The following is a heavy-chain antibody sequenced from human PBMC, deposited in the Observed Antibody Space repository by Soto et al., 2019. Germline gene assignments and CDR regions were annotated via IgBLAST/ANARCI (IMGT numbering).Heavy chain of an antibody. CDR2: VIYSGGTT. V-gene: IGHV3-23*01. CDR3: AKDPWLAPGNFDY. D-gene: IGHD1-26*01. J-gene: IGHJ4*02. Sequence: LRLSCAASGFSFSSFAMSWVRQAPGKGLEWVSAVIYSGGTTYYVDSVKGRFTISRDNSKNTLYLQMNSLRAEDTAVYYCAKDPWLAPGNFDYWGQGTLVTVSS. CDR1: GFSFSSFA.